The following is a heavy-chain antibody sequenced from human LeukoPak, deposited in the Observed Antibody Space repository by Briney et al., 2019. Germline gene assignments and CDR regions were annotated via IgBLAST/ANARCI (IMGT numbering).Heavy chain of an antibody. CDR1: GGSISSGSYY. CDR2: IYTSGST. CDR3: ASYRYTDGLTENDY. V-gene: IGHV4-61*02. J-gene: IGHJ4*02. D-gene: IGHD5-24*01. Sequence: PSQTLSLTCTVSGGSISSGSYYWSWIRQPAGKGLEWIGRIYTSGSTNYNPSLKSRVTISVDTSKNQFSLKLSSVTAADTAVYYCASYRYTDGLTENDYSGQGTLVTVSS.